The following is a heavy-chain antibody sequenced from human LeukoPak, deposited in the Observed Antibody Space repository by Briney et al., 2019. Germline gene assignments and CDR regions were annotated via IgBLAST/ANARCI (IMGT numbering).Heavy chain of an antibody. CDR3: ARHESSSDDAFDI. J-gene: IGHJ3*02. CDR2: IYYSGST. D-gene: IGHD6-13*01. CDR1: AGSTSRYY. V-gene: IGHV4-59*08. Sequence: WASLSLACTVSAGSTSRYYRGWIRQPPGKGLGWIVYIYYSGSTHYKPSLKGRVTISVDSSKNQFSLHLSSVTAADTAVYYCARHESSSDDAFDIWGQGAMVTVSS.